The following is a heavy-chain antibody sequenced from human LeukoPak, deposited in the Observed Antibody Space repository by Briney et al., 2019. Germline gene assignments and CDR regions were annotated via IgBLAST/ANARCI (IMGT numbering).Heavy chain of an antibody. CDR3: GLNYYDSLGFDN. CDR2: IRSKAYGGTT. J-gene: IGHJ4*02. V-gene: IGHV3-49*04. CDR1: GFTFGDYA. Sequence: GRCLRLSCTGSGFTFGDYAISWVRQAPGKGLEWVSFIRSKAYGGTTEYAASVKGRFPISRDDSKSIAYLQMNSLKTEDTAVYYCGLNYYDSLGFDNWGQGTLVTVSS. D-gene: IGHD3-22*01.